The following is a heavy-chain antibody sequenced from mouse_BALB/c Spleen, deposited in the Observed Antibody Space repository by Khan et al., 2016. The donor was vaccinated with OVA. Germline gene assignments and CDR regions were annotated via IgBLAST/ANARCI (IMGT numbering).Heavy chain of an antibody. CDR2: ISSGSSTI. Sequence: EVMLVESGGGLVQPGGSRKLSCAASGFTSSRFGMHWVRQAPEKGLEWVAYISSGSSTIYYADTVKGRFTISRDNPKNTLFLQMTSLRSEDTAMYYCARDSNFDYWGQGTALTVSS. CDR3: ARDSNFDY. J-gene: IGHJ2*01. CDR1: GFTSSRFG. V-gene: IGHV5-17*02.